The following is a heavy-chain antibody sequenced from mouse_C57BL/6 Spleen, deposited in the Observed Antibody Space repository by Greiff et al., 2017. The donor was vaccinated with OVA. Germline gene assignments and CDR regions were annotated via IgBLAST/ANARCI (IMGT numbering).Heavy chain of an antibody. D-gene: IGHD2-14*01. CDR3: ARGGTQGYFDV. J-gene: IGHJ1*03. Sequence: EVKLQESGPGLVKPSQSLSLTCSVTGYSITSGYYWNWIRQFPGNKLEWMGYISYDGSNNYNPSLKNRISITRDTSKNQFFLKLNSVTTEDTATYYCARGGTQGYFDVWGTGTTVTVSS. CDR2: ISYDGSN. CDR1: GYSITSGYY. V-gene: IGHV3-6*01.